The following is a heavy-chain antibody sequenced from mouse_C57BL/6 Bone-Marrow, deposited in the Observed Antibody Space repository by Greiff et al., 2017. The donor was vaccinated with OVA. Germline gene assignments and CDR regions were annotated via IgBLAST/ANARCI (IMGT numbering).Heavy chain of an antibody. Sequence: EVQLKESEGGLVQPGSSMKLSCTASGFTFSDYYMAWVRQVPEKGLEWVANINYDGSSTYYLDSLKSRFIISRDNAKNILYLQMSSLKSEDTATYYCARVYYGYDGSFDYWGQGTTLTVSS. D-gene: IGHD2-2*01. CDR1: GFTFSDYY. V-gene: IGHV5-16*01. CDR2: INYDGSST. J-gene: IGHJ2*01. CDR3: ARVYYGYDGSFDY.